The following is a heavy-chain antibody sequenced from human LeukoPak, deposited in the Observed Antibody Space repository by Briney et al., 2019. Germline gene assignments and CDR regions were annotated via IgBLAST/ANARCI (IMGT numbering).Heavy chain of an antibody. CDR3: ARTKGRAVGQTAFQY. J-gene: IGHJ4*02. CDR2: MGYGGCT. D-gene: IGHD1-26*01. CDR1: GGSFSNDYH. V-gene: IGHV4-39*07. Sequence: PSETLSLTCTVSGGSFSNDYHWGWICQSPGKGLEWIGTMGYGGCTSFSPSLKSRVSLSIDMSRTYFSLILKSVSAADTAVYYCARTKGRAVGQTAFQYWGQGTLVTVSA.